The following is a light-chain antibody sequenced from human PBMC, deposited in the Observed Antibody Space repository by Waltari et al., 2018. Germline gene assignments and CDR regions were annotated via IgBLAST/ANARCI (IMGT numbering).Light chain of an antibody. CDR3: QHYVRLPVT. J-gene: IGKJ1*01. CDR1: DNISKY. V-gene: IGKV3-20*01. Sequence: EIVLTQSPGTLSVSPGERATLSCRASDNISKYLTWYQQKPGQATRLLISAASTRATGIPDRFSGSGFGTDFSLTISSLEPEDFAVYYCQHYVRLPVTFGQGTKVEIK. CDR2: AAS.